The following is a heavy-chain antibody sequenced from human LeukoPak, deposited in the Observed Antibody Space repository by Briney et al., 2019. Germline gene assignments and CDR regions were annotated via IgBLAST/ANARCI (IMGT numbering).Heavy chain of an antibody. V-gene: IGHV3-33*01. CDR3: ARDAPYCGGDCYTCGMDV. Sequence: PGGSLRLSCAASGFTFSSYGMHWVRQAPGKGLEWVAVIWYDGSNKYYADSVKGRFTISRDNSKNTLYLQMNSLRAEDTAVYYCARDAPYCGGDCYTCGMDVWGQGTTVTVSS. CDR2: IWYDGSNK. D-gene: IGHD2-21*02. CDR1: GFTFSSYG. J-gene: IGHJ6*02.